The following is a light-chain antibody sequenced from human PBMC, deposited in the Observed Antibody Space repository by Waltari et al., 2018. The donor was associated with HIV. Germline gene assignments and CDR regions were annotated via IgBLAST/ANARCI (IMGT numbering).Light chain of an antibody. CDR2: TNG. CDR3: AAWDDSLNGM. J-gene: IGLJ3*02. Sequence: QSVLTQPPSVSGTPGQNVTISCSGSSSNIGSNIVNWYQQLPGAATKLLLYTNGQRPSGVPGPFSGSKSGPSASLAISGLQSADEADYYCAAWDDSLNGMFGGGTKLTVL. CDR1: SSNIGSNI. V-gene: IGLV1-44*01.